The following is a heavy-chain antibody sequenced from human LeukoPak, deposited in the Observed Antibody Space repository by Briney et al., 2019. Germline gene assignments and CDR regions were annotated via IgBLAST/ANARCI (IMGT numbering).Heavy chain of an antibody. CDR1: KFTFSTFS. CDR2: ISGSGGST. D-gene: IGHD3-22*01. J-gene: IGHJ4*02. V-gene: IGHV3-23*01. CDR3: ARRAGDYSHPYDY. Sequence: GSLRLSCAASKFTFSTFSMSWVRQAPGKGLEWVSAISGSGGSTYYADSVKGRFTISRDNSKNTLYLQMNSLRAEDTAVYYCARRAGDYSHPYDYWGQGILATVSS.